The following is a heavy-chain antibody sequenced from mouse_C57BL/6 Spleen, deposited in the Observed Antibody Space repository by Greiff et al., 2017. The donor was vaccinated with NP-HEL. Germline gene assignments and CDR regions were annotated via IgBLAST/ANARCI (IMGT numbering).Heavy chain of an antibody. CDR3: GRLEDI. CDR1: GFSLTSYG. V-gene: IGHV2-9*02. Sequence: QVQLKESGPGLVAPSQSLSIPCTVSGFSLTSYGVHWVRQPPGKGLEWLGVIWAGGGTDYNSALMSRLSISKDNSKSQVFLKMNRLQTDDTAMYYCGRLEDIWGQGTTLTGSS. CDR2: IWAGGGT. D-gene: IGHD1-3*01. J-gene: IGHJ2*01.